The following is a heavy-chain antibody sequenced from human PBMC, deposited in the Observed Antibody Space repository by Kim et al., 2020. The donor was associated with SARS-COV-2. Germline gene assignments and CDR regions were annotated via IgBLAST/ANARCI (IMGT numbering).Heavy chain of an antibody. CDR3: ALETAMVDDYYYYGMDV. J-gene: IGHJ6*02. CDR2: IIPIFGTA. D-gene: IGHD5-18*01. Sequence: SVKVSCKASGYTFSSYAISWVRQAPGQGLEWMGGIIPIFGTANYAQKFQGRVTITADESTSTAYMELSSLRSEDTAVYYCALETAMVDDYYYYGMDVWGQGTTVTVSS. V-gene: IGHV1-69*13. CDR1: GYTFSSYA.